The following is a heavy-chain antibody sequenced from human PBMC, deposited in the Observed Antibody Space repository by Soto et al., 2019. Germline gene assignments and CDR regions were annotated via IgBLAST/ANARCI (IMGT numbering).Heavy chain of an antibody. CDR2: IRSKANSYAT. CDR3: TRSACLDGGVCYAY. D-gene: IGHD2-21*02. Sequence: EVQLVESGGGLVQPGGSLKLSCAASGFTFSGSAMHWVRQASGKGLEWVGRIRSKANSYATAYAASVKGRFTISRDDSKNTAYLQLNILKTEDTAVYYCTRSACLDGGVCYAYWGQGTLVTVSS. CDR1: GFTFSGSA. J-gene: IGHJ4*02. V-gene: IGHV3-73*02.